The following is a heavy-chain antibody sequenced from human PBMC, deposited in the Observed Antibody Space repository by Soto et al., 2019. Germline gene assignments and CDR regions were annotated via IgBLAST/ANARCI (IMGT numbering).Heavy chain of an antibody. CDR2: IKQDGSAK. Sequence: EVQLVESGGGLVHPGGSLRLSCAASGFTFKNYWMTWVRQAPGKGLEWVANIKQDGSAKYYLDSVKGRFTISRDNANNSLYLQISSLRDDYTAVYYCVRWSSAFGVWGNGTTVTVSS. CDR3: VRWSSAFGV. V-gene: IGHV3-7*01. J-gene: IGHJ6*04. CDR1: GFTFKNYW. D-gene: IGHD3-16*01.